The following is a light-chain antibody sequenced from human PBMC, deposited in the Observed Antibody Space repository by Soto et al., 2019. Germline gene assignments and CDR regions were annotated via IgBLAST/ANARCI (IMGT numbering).Light chain of an antibody. CDR1: QSVNNN. CDR3: QQYDDWPPWT. CDR2: GAS. V-gene: IGKV3-15*01. J-gene: IGKJ1*01. Sequence: EIVMTQSPATLSVSPGERAILSCRASQSVNNNLAWYQQKPGQAPRLLIYGASTRATGLPARFSGSGSGTEFTLTISSLQSEDFAVYYCQQYDDWPPWTFGQGTKVEIK.